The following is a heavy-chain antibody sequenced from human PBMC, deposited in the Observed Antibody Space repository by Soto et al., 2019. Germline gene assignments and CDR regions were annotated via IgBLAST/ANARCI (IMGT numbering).Heavy chain of an antibody. CDR3: ARGTGDIVVVPAAFKDYYYGMDV. J-gene: IGHJ6*02. Sequence: PGGSLRLSCAASGFTFSSYAMHWVRQAPGKGLEWVAVISYDGSNKYYADSVKGRFTISRDNSKNTLYLQMNSLRAEDTAVYYCARGTGDIVVVPAAFKDYYYGMDVWGQGTTVTVSS. V-gene: IGHV3-30-3*01. D-gene: IGHD2-2*01. CDR2: ISYDGSNK. CDR1: GFTFSSYA.